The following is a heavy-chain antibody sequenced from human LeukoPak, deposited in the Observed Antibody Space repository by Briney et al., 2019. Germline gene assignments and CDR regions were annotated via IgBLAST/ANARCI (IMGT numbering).Heavy chain of an antibody. V-gene: IGHV3-48*03. CDR3: ARDASGHDLPFDY. CDR1: GFTFSLYE. CDR2: ISGGGETR. J-gene: IGHJ4*02. D-gene: IGHD6-25*01. Sequence: GGSLRLSCAASGFTFSLYEMNWVRQAPVKGLEWVSYISGGGETRYYADSVKGRFTISRDNGKNSLYLQMNSLRAEDTAVYYGARDASGHDLPFDYWGQGTLVTVSS.